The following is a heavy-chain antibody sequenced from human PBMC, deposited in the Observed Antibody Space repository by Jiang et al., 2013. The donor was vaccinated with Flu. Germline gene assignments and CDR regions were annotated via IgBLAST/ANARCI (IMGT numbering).Heavy chain of an antibody. V-gene: IGHV1-69*01. CDR2: IIPIFGTA. Sequence: QLVESGAEVKKPGSSVKVSCKASGGTFSSYAISWVRQAPGQGLEWMGGIIPIFGTANYAQKFQGRVTITADESTNTAYMELSSLRSEDTAVYYCARVYCSSTSCYYYWFDPWGQGTLVTVSS. J-gene: IGHJ5*02. CDR3: ARVYCSSTSCYYYWFDP. D-gene: IGHD2-2*01. CDR1: GGTFSSYA.